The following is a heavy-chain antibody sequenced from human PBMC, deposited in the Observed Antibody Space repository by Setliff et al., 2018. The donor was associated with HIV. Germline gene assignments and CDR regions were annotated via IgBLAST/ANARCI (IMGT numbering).Heavy chain of an antibody. J-gene: IGHJ4*02. Sequence: SETLSLTCAVYSGSFSGYYWSWLGQPPGRGLEWNGEINQGGTTNYNPSLKSQATISVDRSKNQFSLKLSSVTAADSAVYYCAVGSRPRLAYWGQGTLVTVSS. V-gene: IGHV4-34*01. CDR1: SGSFSGYY. CDR2: INQGGTT. CDR3: AVGSRPRLAY.